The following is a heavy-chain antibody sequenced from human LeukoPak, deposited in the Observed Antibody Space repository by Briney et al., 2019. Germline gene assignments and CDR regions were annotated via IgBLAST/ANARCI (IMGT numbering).Heavy chain of an antibody. D-gene: IGHD1-26*01. J-gene: IGHJ4*02. Sequence: SETLSLTCAVSGGSISYHYWSWSRQPPGQGLEWIGNAYYSGSTKYNPSLKSRVTISVDTSKNELSLRLSSVTAADTAMYYCAREKYGGSNDYWGQGILVTVSS. CDR1: GGSISYHY. CDR3: AREKYGGSNDY. CDR2: AYYSGST. V-gene: IGHV4-59*11.